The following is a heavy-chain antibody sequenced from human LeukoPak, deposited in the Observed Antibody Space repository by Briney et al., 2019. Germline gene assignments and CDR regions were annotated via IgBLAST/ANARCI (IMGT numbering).Heavy chain of an antibody. J-gene: IGHJ2*01. CDR1: GGSFGDDY. CDR2: IVHSGGT. V-gene: IGHV4-34*12. D-gene: IGHD3-10*01. CDR3: ARRTRVGCYLDL. Sequence: SETLSLTCAVYGGSFGDDYWTWIRQPPGKGLEWIGQIVHSGGTTYNPSLKSRVTISVDTSKNQFSLRVNSVTAADTAVYYCARRTRVGCYLDLWGRGTPVTASS.